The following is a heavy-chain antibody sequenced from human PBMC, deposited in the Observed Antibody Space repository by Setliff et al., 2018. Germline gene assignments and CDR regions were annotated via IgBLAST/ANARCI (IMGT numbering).Heavy chain of an antibody. CDR1: GFTFDDYD. J-gene: IGHJ6*03. D-gene: IGHD3-3*01. CDR2: IXXXXXXX. V-gene: IGHV3-20*04. CDR3: ARQGRGAVIIYYYYDYYMDV. Sequence: PGGSLRLSCAASGFTFDDYDMNWVRQAPGKGLEWVSGIXXXXXXXXXXXXXXXRFTXXRDNATNSLYLQMDSLRAEDTALYYCARQGRGAVIIYYYYDYYMDVWGKGTTVTVSS.